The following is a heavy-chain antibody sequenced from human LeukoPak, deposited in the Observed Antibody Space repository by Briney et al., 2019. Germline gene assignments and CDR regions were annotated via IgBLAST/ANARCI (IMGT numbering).Heavy chain of an antibody. CDR1: GGSISRYY. CDR2: IYYSGST. V-gene: IGHV4-59*01. Sequence: SETLSLTCTVSGGSISRYYWSWIRQPPGKGLEWIGYIYYSGSTNYNPPLKSRVTISVDTSKNQFSLKLSSVTAADTAVYYCARDGHSSTFDYWGQGTLVTVSS. CDR3: ARDGHSSTFDY. J-gene: IGHJ4*02. D-gene: IGHD6-13*01.